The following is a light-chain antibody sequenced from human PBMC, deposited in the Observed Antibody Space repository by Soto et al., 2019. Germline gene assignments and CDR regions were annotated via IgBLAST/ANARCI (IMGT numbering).Light chain of an antibody. Sequence: EIVLTQSPATLSLSPGERATLSCRASQSVSSSYLAWYQQQPGQPPRLLIYGASSRATGIPDRFSGSGSGTDFTLTISRLEPEDFAVYYCQQYGSSPPITFGQGTRLEIK. V-gene: IGKV3-20*01. CDR1: QSVSSSY. CDR2: GAS. CDR3: QQYGSSPPIT. J-gene: IGKJ5*01.